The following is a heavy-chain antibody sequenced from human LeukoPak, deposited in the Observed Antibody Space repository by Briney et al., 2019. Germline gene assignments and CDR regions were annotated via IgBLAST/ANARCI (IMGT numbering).Heavy chain of an antibody. J-gene: IGHJ6*02. Sequence: SQTLSLTCTVSGGSISSYYWSWIRQPAGKGLEWIGRIYTSGSTNYNTSLKSRFTMSVDTSKNQFSLKLSSVTAADTAVYYCARGSGPDYYYGMDVWGQGTTVTVSS. D-gene: IGHD6-19*01. CDR2: IYTSGST. V-gene: IGHV4-4*07. CDR3: ARGSGPDYYYGMDV. CDR1: GGSISSYY.